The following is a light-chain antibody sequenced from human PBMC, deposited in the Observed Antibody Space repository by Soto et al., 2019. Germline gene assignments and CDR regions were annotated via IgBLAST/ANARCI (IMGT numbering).Light chain of an antibody. Sequence: EIVLTQSPGTLSLSPGERATLSCRASQSVSSSYLAWYQQKPGQAPRLLIYGASSRATGIPDSFSGSGSGTDLTLTISRLEPEDFAVYYCQQYGSSPPWTFGQGTKVEIK. CDR1: QSVSSSY. V-gene: IGKV3-20*01. CDR3: QQYGSSPPWT. CDR2: GAS. J-gene: IGKJ1*01.